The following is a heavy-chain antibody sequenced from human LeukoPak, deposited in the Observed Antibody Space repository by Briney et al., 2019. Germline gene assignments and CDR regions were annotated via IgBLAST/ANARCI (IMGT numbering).Heavy chain of an antibody. CDR2: INSEGGST. J-gene: IGHJ4*02. D-gene: IGHD3-16*01. Sequence: PGGSLRLSCAASGFTFSNYWMHWVRQAPGKGLEWVSRINSEGGSTSYADSVRGRFTISRDNAKNTLYLQMNSLRAKDTAVYYCTRVLGDWGQGTLVTVSS. CDR3: TRVLGD. CDR1: GFTFSNYW. V-gene: IGHV3-74*01.